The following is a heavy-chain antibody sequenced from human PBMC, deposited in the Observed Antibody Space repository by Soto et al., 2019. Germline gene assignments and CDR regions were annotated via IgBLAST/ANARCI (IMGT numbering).Heavy chain of an antibody. J-gene: IGHJ6*02. CDR2: IIPIFGTA. D-gene: IGHD2-2*01. CDR1: GGTFSSYA. V-gene: IGHV1-69*06. Sequence: SVKVSCKASGGTFSSYAISWVRQAPGQGLEWMGGIIPIFGTANYAQKFQGRVTITADKSTSTAYMELSSLRSEDTAVYYCARDCSSTSCHYHYYGMDVWGQGTTVTVSS. CDR3: ARDCSSTSCHYHYYGMDV.